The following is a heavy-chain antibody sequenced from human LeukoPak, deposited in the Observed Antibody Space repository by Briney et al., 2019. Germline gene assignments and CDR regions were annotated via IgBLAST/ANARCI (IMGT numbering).Heavy chain of an antibody. D-gene: IGHD6-19*01. CDR3: ARVRQQWLIFDY. CDR2: IYYSGST. CDR1: GGSISSYY. V-gene: IGHV4-59*01. Sequence: SETLSLTCTVSGGSISSYYWSWFRQPPGKGLEWIGYIYYSGSTNYNPSLKSRVTISVDTSKNQFSLKLSSVTAADTAVYYCARVRQQWLIFDYWGQGTLVTVSS. J-gene: IGHJ4*02.